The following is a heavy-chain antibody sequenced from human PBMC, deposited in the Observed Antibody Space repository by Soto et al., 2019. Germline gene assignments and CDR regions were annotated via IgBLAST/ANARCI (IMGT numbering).Heavy chain of an antibody. Sequence: EVQLLESGGGLVKPGGSLRLSCAASGFTFTNYAMTWVRQAPGKGLEWVSSISGGDGDTSYADSVKGRFTISRDNSENTMFLQMNSLRPDDTAVYYCATDRFTSTVRKYWFFDLWGRGTQVTVSS. CDR3: ATDRFTSTVRKYWFFDL. CDR1: GFTFTNYA. V-gene: IGHV3-23*01. J-gene: IGHJ2*01. D-gene: IGHD3-10*01. CDR2: ISGGDGDT.